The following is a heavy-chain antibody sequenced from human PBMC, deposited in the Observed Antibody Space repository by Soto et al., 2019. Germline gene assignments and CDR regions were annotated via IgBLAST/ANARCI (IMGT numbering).Heavy chain of an antibody. V-gene: IGHV4-59*01. J-gene: IGHJ6*02. CDR3: ARSMDTGYYYYGMDV. CDR1: GASITNFY. CDR2: IYYSGST. Sequence: SETLSLTCTVSGASITNFYGSWIRQPPGKGLEWIEYIYYSGSTNYNPSLKSRVTISIDTSRTQFSLKLSSVTAADTAMYYCARSMDTGYYYYGMDVWGQGTTVTVSS.